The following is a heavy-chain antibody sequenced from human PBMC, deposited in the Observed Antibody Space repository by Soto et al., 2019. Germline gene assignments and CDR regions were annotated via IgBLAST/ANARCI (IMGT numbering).Heavy chain of an antibody. D-gene: IGHD7-27*01. V-gene: IGHV3-30*18. CDR1: GFTFSNYG. Sequence: QVQLVESGGGVVQPGRSLRLSCAASGFTFSNYGMHWVRQAPGKGLEWVAVISYDGSNENYADSVKGRFTISRDNSKNTLDLQMNSLRAEDTAVYYCAKDGNTPTYWGWFHYLVQGTLVTVSS. CDR3: AKDGNTPTYWGWFHY. CDR2: ISYDGSNE. J-gene: IGHJ4*02.